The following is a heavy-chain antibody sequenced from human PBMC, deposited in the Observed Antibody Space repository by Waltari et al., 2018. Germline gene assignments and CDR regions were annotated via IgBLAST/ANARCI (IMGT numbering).Heavy chain of an antibody. Sequence: QVHLVQSGSELKKHGASVKISCKASGYTFTSNTMTWVRQAPGQGLEWMGEINTNTGNPTYAQGFTGRFVFSLDTSVTTAYLQISSLKPEDTAVYYCARRDLPFSSGWYRADYWGQGTLVTVSS. CDR2: INTNTGNP. J-gene: IGHJ4*02. CDR1: GYTFTSNT. D-gene: IGHD6-19*01. CDR3: ARRDLPFSSGWYRADY. V-gene: IGHV7-4-1*02.